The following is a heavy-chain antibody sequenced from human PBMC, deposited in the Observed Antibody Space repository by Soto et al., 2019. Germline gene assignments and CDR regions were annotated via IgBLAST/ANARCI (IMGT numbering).Heavy chain of an antibody. CDR3: ATTKIIHLYYYDSSGCLDY. CDR2: FDPEDGET. CDR1: GYTLTELS. V-gene: IGHV1-24*01. Sequence: ASVKVSCKVSGYTLTELSMHWVRQAPGKGLEWMGGFDPEDGETIYAQEFQGRVTMTEDTSTDTAYMELSSLRSEDTAVYYCATTKIIHLYYYDSSGCLDYWGQGTLVTVSS. D-gene: IGHD3-22*01. J-gene: IGHJ4*02.